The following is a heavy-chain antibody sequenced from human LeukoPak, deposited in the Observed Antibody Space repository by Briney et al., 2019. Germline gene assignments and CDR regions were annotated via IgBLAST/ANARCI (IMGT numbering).Heavy chain of an antibody. J-gene: IGHJ4*02. V-gene: IGHV4-61*01. CDR1: GGSVGSGSYY. D-gene: IGHD4-17*01. Sequence: SETLSLTCTVSGGSVGSGSYYWSWIRQPPGKGLEWIGYIYYSGSTNYNPSLKSRVTISVDTSKNQFSLKLSSVTAADTAVYYCAREGLYGDYVWSLDYWGQGTLVTVSS. CDR2: IYYSGST. CDR3: AREGLYGDYVWSLDY.